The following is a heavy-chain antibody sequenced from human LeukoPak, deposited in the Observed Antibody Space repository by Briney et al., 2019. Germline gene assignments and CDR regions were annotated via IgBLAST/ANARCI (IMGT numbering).Heavy chain of an antibody. Sequence: GASVKVSCKASGYTFTGYYMHWVRQAPGQGLEWVGWINPNSGGTNYAQKFQGGVTMTRDTSISTAYMELSRLRSDDTAVYYCAREDYYDSSGYQRSEFDYWGQGTLVTVSS. J-gene: IGHJ4*02. CDR2: INPNSGGT. V-gene: IGHV1-2*02. CDR1: GYTFTGYY. D-gene: IGHD3-22*01. CDR3: AREDYYDSSGYQRSEFDY.